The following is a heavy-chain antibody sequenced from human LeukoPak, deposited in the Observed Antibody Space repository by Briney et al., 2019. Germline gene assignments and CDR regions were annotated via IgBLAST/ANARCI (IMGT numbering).Heavy chain of an antibody. CDR1: GFTFSNQW. D-gene: IGHD3-10*01. CDR3: AKGTTMVRGVPFDY. V-gene: IGHV3-7*03. Sequence: PGGSLRLSCAASGFTFSNQWMIWVRQAPRKGLEWVASLKQDGSEKQYVGSVRGRFTISRDNAKNSLYLQMNSLRAEDTALYYCAKGTTMVRGVPFDYWGQGTLVTVSS. CDR2: LKQDGSEK. J-gene: IGHJ4*02.